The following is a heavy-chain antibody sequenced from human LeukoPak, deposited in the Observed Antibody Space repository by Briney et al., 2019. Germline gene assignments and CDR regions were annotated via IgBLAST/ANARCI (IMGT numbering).Heavy chain of an antibody. Sequence: AGGSLRLSCTASGFTFSNYDMTWVRQAPGKGLEWVSVIYSGARGGSAYYADSVKGRFTISRDDSKNTLYLQMNGLRAEDTAVYYCATSNYADYGDYFSLWGQGTLVTVSS. CDR3: ATSNYADYGDYFSL. J-gene: IGHJ4*02. V-gene: IGHV3-23*03. D-gene: IGHD4-17*01. CDR2: IYSGARGGSA. CDR1: GFTFSNYD.